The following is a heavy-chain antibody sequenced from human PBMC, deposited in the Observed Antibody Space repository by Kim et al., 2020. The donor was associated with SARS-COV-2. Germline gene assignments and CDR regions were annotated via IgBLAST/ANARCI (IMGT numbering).Heavy chain of an antibody. CDR1: GGSISSSSYY. V-gene: IGHV4-39*01. CDR2: IYYSGST. CDR3: ARHINYDVLTGYYVDY. J-gene: IGHJ4*02. D-gene: IGHD3-9*01. Sequence: SETLSLTCTVSGGSISSSSYYWGWIRQPPGKGLEWIGSIYYSGSTYYNPSLKSRVTISVDTSKNQFSLQLSSVTAADTAVYYCARHINYDVLTGYYVDYWGQGTLVTVSS.